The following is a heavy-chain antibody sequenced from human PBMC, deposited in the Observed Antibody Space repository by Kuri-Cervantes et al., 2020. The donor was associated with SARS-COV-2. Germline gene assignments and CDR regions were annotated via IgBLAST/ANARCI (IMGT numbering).Heavy chain of an antibody. J-gene: IGHJ5*02. D-gene: IGHD3-22*01. V-gene: IGHV3-30*04. Sequence: GESLKISCAASGFTFSSYAMHWVRQAPGKGLEWVAVISYDGSNKYYADSVKGRFTISRDNSKNTLYLQMNSLRAEDTAVYYCARVVIVAYYDSSGYYPSEFDPWGQGTLVTVSS. CDR2: ISYDGSNK. CDR3: ARVVIVAYYDSSGYYPSEFDP. CDR1: GFTFSSYA.